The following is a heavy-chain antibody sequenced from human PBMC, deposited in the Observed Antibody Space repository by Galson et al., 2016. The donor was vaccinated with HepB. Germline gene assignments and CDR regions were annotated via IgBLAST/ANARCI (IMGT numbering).Heavy chain of an antibody. CDR1: GFTFSSYA. D-gene: IGHD3-16*02. J-gene: IGHJ4*02. CDR3: ARDDDYVWGTYRYTRTVPQYYFDY. V-gene: IGHV3-30-3*01. CDR2: ISFDGSNN. Sequence: SLRLSCAASGFTFSSYAMHWVRQAPGKGLEWVAVISFDGSNNFYADSVKGRFPISRDNSKNTLYLQMNSLRAEDTAVHYCARDDDYVWGTYRYTRTVPQYYFDYWGQGTLVTVSS.